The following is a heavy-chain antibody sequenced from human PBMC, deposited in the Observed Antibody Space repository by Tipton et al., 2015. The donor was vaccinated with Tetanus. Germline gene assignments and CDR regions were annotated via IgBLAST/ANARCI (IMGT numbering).Heavy chain of an antibody. D-gene: IGHD6-13*01. CDR3: ASEYSSSWYGY. V-gene: IGHV3-66*01. J-gene: IGHJ4*02. CDR1: GFTVSSNY. Sequence: SLRLSCAASGFTVSSNYVSWVRQAPGKGLEWVSVIYSGGSTYYADSVKGRFTISRDNSKNTLYLQMNSLRAEDTAVYYCASEYSSSWYGYWGQGTLVTVSS. CDR2: IYSGGST.